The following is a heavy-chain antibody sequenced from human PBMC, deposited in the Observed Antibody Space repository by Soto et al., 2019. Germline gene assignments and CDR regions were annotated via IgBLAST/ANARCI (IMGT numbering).Heavy chain of an antibody. CDR3: ARGPGDYYFDY. Sequence: AGGSLRLSCAASGFTVSSNYMSWVRQAPGKGLEWVSVIYSGGSTYYADSVKGRFTISRDNSKNTLYLQMNSLRAEDTAVYYRARGPGDYYFDYWGQGTLVTVSS. CDR1: GFTVSSNY. V-gene: IGHV3-66*01. D-gene: IGHD4-17*01. J-gene: IGHJ4*02. CDR2: IYSGGST.